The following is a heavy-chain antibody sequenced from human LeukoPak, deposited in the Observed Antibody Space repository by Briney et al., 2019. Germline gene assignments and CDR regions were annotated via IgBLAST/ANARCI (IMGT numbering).Heavy chain of an antibody. V-gene: IGHV4-59*01. J-gene: IGHJ5*02. CDR3: ARSRKKDWFDP. CDR1: GGSISNYY. CDR2: IYYSGST. Sequence: PETLSLTCTVSGGSISNYYWSWIRQPPGKGLEWTGYIYYSGSTNYNPSLKSRVTISVDTSKNQFSLKLSSVTAADTAVYYCARSRKKDWFDPWGQGTLVTVSS.